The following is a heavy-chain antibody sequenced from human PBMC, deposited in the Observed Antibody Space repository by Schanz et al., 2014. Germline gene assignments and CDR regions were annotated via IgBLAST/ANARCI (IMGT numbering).Heavy chain of an antibody. CDR2: ISGGGGTR. J-gene: IGHJ6*02. V-gene: IGHV3-23*01. Sequence: EEQLLQSGGGLVQPGGSLRLSCAASGFTFGSYGMSWVRQGPGKGLEWVSGISGGGGTRNYADSVKGRFTVFRDNSKRTLCHQINSPRADDTTGLCCAKGMIYCSGGACCDFYDYGLDVWGQGAPVTVSS. D-gene: IGHD2-15*01. CDR3: AKGMIYCSGGACCDFYDYGLDV. CDR1: GFTFGSYG.